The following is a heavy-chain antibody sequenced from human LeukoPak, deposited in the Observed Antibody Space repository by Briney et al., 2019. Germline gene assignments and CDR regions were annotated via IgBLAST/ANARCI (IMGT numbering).Heavy chain of an antibody. V-gene: IGHV4-59*01. J-gene: IGHJ4*01. CDR3: ARSFWDLTFDY. CDR2: IYYSGST. D-gene: IGHD1-26*01. Sequence: TSETLSLTCTVSGGSISSYYWSWIRQPPGKGLEWIGYIYYSGSTNYNPSLKSRVTISVDTSKNQFSLKLSSVTAADTAVYYCARSFWDLTFDYWGHGTLVTVSS. CDR1: GGSISSYY.